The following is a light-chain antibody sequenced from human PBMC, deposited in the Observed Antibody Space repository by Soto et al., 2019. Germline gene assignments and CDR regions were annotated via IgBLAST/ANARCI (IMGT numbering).Light chain of an antibody. CDR2: GAS. J-gene: IGKJ1*01. CDR1: QSVSSTY. CDR3: QQYGSSPRT. V-gene: IGKV3-20*01. Sequence: EIVLTQSPVTLSLSPGERATLSCRASQSVSSTYLAWYQQKPGQPPRLLIYGASTRATGIPDRFSGSGSGTDFTLTISRLEPEDFAVFYCQQYGSSPRTFGQGTKV.